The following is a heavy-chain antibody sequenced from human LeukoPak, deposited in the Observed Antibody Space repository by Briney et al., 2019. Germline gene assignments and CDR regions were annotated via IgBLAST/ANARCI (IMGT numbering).Heavy chain of an antibody. J-gene: IGHJ4*02. CDR3: ARGSEGMDYYGSGSYYFSDY. Sequence: GGSLRLSCAASGFTFSSYGMHWVRQAPGKGLEWVSYISSSSSTIYYADSVKGRFTISRDNAKNSLYLQMNSLRAEDTAVYYCARGSEGMDYYGSGSYYFSDYWGQGTLVTVSS. CDR2: ISSSSSTI. D-gene: IGHD3-10*01. V-gene: IGHV3-48*01. CDR1: GFTFSSYG.